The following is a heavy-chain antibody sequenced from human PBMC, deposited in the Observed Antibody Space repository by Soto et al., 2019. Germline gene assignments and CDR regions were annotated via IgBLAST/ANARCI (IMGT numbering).Heavy chain of an antibody. CDR1: VFTFTSSA. Sequence: SVKVCCKASVFTFTSSAISWVRQATGQGLEWMGGIIPIFGTANYAQKFQGRVTITADESTSTAYMELSSLRSEDTAVYYCARGENYYGSGSEGNWFDPWGQGTLVTVSS. CDR3: ARGENYYGSGSEGNWFDP. J-gene: IGHJ5*02. V-gene: IGHV1-69*13. CDR2: IIPIFGTA. D-gene: IGHD3-10*01.